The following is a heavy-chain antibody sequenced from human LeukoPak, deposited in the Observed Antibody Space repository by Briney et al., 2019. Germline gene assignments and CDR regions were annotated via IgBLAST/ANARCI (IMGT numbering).Heavy chain of an antibody. D-gene: IGHD6-13*01. CDR3: ARAIAAAGVVSQNWFDP. J-gene: IGHJ5*02. CDR1: GFTFSSYS. V-gene: IGHV3-21*01. CDR2: ISSSSSYI. Sequence: GGSLRLSCAASGFTFSSYSMNWVRQAPGKGLEWVSSISSSSSYIYYADSVKGRFTISRDNAKNSLYLQMNSLRAEDTAVYYCARAIAAAGVVSQNWFDPWGQGTLVTVSS.